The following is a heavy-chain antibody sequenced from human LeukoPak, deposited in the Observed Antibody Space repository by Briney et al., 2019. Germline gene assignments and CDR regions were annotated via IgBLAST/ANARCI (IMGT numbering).Heavy chain of an antibody. CDR3: ARDQSYSGSYVY. V-gene: IGHV1-46*01. CDR2: ITPSGGTT. D-gene: IGHD1-26*01. CDR1: GYTFTSYY. J-gene: IGHJ4*02. Sequence: GASVKVSCKASGYTFTSYYMHWVRQAPGQGLEWMGIITPSGGTTSYAQKFQGRVTMTRDMSTSTVYMELSSLRSEDTAVYYCARDQSYSGSYVYWGQGTLVTVSS.